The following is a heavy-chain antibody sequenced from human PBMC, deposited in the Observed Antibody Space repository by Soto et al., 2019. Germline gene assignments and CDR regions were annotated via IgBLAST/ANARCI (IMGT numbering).Heavy chain of an antibody. CDR1: GGSFSCYY. CDR2: INHSGST. Sequence: SETLSLTCAVYGGSFSCYYGSWIRPPPGKGLEWIGEINHSGSTNYSPSLKSRVTISVDTSKNQFSLKLSSVTAADTAVYYCARGPPTIFGVVIIERGWFDPWGQGTLVTVSS. J-gene: IGHJ5*02. D-gene: IGHD3-3*01. CDR3: ARGPPTIFGVVIIERGWFDP. V-gene: IGHV4-34*01.